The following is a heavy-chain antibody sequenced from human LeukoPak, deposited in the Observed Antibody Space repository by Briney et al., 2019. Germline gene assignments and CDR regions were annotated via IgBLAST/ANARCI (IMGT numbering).Heavy chain of an antibody. J-gene: IGHJ4*02. CDR2: MYNSGSS. Sequence: PSETLSLTCAVSGASLTSHPWNWVRQPPGKGREWIGEMYNSGSSTFKPSLRSRVIMFFDESKNHFSRKLNAVTAGDTAVYYCARGGNWDFDYWGQGGLVTVSS. CDR3: ARGGNWDFDY. V-gene: IGHV4-4*02. CDR1: GASLTSHPW. D-gene: IGHD7-27*01.